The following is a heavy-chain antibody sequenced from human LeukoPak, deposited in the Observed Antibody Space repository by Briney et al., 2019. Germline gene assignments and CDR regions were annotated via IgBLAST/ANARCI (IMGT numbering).Heavy chain of an antibody. J-gene: IGHJ3*02. CDR2: ISSSGSTI. V-gene: IGHV3-48*04. CDR3: ARDWRTMIVVVKDAFDI. Sequence: GGSLRLSCAASGFTFSSYGMHWVRQAPGKGLEWVSYISSSGSTIYYADSVKGRFTISRDNAKNSLYLQMNSLRAEDTAVYYCARDWRTMIVVVKDAFDIWGQGTKVTVSS. D-gene: IGHD3-22*01. CDR1: GFTFSSYG.